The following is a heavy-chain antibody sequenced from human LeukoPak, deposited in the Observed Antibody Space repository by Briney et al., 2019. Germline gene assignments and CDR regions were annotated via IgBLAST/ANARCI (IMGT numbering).Heavy chain of an antibody. J-gene: IGHJ4*02. CDR1: GFTFSNFW. CDR3: ARYFDNTAFSWRRFDY. CDR2: LRQDGGDK. V-gene: IGHV3-7*01. D-gene: IGHD2/OR15-2a*01. Sequence: GGSLRLSCAASGFTFSNFWMTWVRQAPGKGPEWLATLRQDGGDKWYPDSVKGRFTISRDNAKNSLFLQMNSLRDEDTAVYYCARYFDNTAFSWRRFDYWGQGALVTVSS.